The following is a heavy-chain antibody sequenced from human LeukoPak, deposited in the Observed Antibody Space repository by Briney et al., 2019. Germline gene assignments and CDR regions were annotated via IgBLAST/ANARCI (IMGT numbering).Heavy chain of an antibody. CDR3: ARPKMAVVTPLDY. V-gene: IGHV3-23*01. D-gene: IGHD4-23*01. J-gene: IGHJ4*02. CDR1: GFTFSCCG. Sequence: GGTLRLSCAASGFTFSCCGMTWVRQAPGKGLEWVSGISGSGGRAYYADSVQGRFTISRDNSKNTLYLHMNSLRAEDTAVYYCARPKMAVVTPLDYWGQGTLVTVSS. CDR2: ISGSGGRA.